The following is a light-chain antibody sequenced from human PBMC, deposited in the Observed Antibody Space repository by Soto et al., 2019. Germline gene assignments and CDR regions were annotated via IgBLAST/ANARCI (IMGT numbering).Light chain of an antibody. CDR1: QSVSSN. CDR3: QQYSNYPVT. J-gene: IGKJ4*01. CDR2: GAS. Sequence: EVVMTQSPATLSVSPGERATLSCRASQSVSSNLAWYQQKPGQAPSLLIYGASTRATGIPARFSGSGSGTEFTLTINSLQSEEFAVYYCQQYSNYPVTFGGGTKVDIK. V-gene: IGKV3-15*01.